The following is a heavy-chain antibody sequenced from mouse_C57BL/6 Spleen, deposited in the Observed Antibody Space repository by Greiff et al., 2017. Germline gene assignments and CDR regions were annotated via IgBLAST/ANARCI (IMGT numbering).Heavy chain of an antibody. V-gene: IGHV1-81*01. CDR1: GYTFTSYG. J-gene: IGHJ2*01. CDR3: AREEKDYFDY. Sequence: VKLMESGAELARPGASVKLSCKASGYTFTSYGISWVKQRTGQGLEWIGEIYPRSGNTYYNEKFKGKATLTADKSSSTAYMELRSLTSEDSAVYFCAREEKDYFDYWGQGTTLTVSS. CDR2: IYPRSGNT.